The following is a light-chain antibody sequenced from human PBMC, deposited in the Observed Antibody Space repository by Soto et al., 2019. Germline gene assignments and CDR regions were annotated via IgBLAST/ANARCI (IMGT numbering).Light chain of an antibody. Sequence: EIVLTQSPAILSLSPGEKATLSFRASHSFSGSLGWYQQKPGQASRLIIYDASVRATGIPARFSGSGSGTDFTLTISSLEPEDFAVYYCQEGTYWPAFGGGTKVDVK. CDR2: DAS. V-gene: IGKV3-11*01. J-gene: IGKJ4*01. CDR1: HSFSGS. CDR3: QEGTYWPA.